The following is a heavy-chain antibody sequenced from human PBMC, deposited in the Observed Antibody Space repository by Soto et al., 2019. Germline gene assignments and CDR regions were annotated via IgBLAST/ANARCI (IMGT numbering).Heavy chain of an antibody. CDR2: IIPIFGTA. D-gene: IGHD3-10*01. V-gene: IGHV1-69*12. CDR1: GGTFSSYA. CDR3: ARPYYYGSGSYDY. J-gene: IGHJ4*02. Sequence: QVQLVQSGAEVKKPGSSVKVSCKASGGTFSSYAISWVRQAPGQGLEWMGGIIPIFGTANYEQKFQGRVTIAEGESTSTAYTELSSLSAEDTPVYYCARPYYYGSGSYDYWGQGTLVTVSS.